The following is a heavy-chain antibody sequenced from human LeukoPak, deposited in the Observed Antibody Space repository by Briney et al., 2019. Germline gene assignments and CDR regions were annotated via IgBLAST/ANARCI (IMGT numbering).Heavy chain of an antibody. Sequence: SQTLSLTCAISGDNVSSNSAAWNWIRQSPSRGLEWLGRTCYRSKWYNDYAVSVKSRITINPDTSKNQFSLHLNSVTTEDTAVYYCARRLTQYDCFDPWGQGILVTVSS. CDR2: TCYRSKWYN. J-gene: IGHJ5*02. V-gene: IGHV6-1*01. CDR3: ARRLTQYDCFDP. CDR1: GDNVSSNSAA. D-gene: IGHD2-2*01.